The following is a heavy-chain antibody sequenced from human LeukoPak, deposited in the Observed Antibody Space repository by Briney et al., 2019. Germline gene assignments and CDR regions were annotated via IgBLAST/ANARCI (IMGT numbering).Heavy chain of an antibody. CDR3: GRDSQSGYSSSWYQLAQIDY. Sequence: SETLSLTCAVYGGSFSGYYWSWIRQPPGKGLEWIGEINHSGSTNYNPSLKSRVTISVDTSKNQFSLKLSSVTAADTAVYYCGRDSQSGYSSSWYQLAQIDYWGQGTLVTVSS. J-gene: IGHJ4*02. D-gene: IGHD6-13*01. CDR2: INHSGST. V-gene: IGHV4-34*01. CDR1: GGSFSGYY.